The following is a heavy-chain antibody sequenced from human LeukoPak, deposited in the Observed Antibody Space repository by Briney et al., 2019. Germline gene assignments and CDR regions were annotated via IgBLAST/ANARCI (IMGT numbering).Heavy chain of an antibody. D-gene: IGHD1-26*01. CDR1: GFTFDDYG. CDR2: INWNGGST. CDR3: ARRVGADVFDI. Sequence: GGSLRLSCAASGFTFDDYGMSWVRQAPGKGLEWVSGINWNGGSTGYADSVKGRFTISRDNAKNALYLQMNSLRVEDTAVYYCARRVGADVFDIWGQGTMVTVSS. V-gene: IGHV3-20*04. J-gene: IGHJ3*02.